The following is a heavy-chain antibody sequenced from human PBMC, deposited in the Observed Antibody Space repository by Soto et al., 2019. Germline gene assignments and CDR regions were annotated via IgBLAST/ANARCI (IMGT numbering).Heavy chain of an antibody. D-gene: IGHD2-8*01. CDR2: INHSGST. V-gene: IGHV4-34*01. CDR1: GGSFSGYY. J-gene: IGHJ4*02. Sequence: KPSETLSLTCAVYGGSFSGYYSSWIRQPPGKGLEWIGEINHSGSTNYNPSLKSRVTISVDTSKNQLSLKLSSVTAADTAVYYCARGPRVLMVYAIRPIGDAPFDYWGQGTLVTVSS. CDR3: ARGPRVLMVYAIRPIGDAPFDY.